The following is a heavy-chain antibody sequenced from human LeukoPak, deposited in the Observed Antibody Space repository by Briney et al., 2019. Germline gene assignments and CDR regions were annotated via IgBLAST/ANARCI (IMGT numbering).Heavy chain of an antibody. V-gene: IGHV4-39*01. CDR3: ASKYCSSTSCAIGLVDY. CDR1: GGSISSRSYY. Sequence: SETLSLTCTVSGGSISSRSYYWGWIRQPPGKGLEWIGSIYYSGSTYYNPSLKSRVTISVGTSKNQFSLKLSSVTAADTALYYCASKYCSSTSCAIGLVDYWGQGTLVTVSS. D-gene: IGHD2-2*01. J-gene: IGHJ4*02. CDR2: IYYSGST.